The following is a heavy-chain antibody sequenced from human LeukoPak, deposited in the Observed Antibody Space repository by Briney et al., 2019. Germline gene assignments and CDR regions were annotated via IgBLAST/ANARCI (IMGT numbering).Heavy chain of an antibody. V-gene: IGHV4-39*07. D-gene: IGHD6-6*01. CDR2: IYYSGST. CDR1: GGSISSSSYY. Sequence: SETLSLTCTVSGGSISSSSYYWGWIRQPPGKGLEWIGSIYYSGSTYYNPSLKSRVTISVDTSKNQFSLKLSSVTAADTAVYYCARVVVDSSSPPGYFDYWGQGTLVTVSS. J-gene: IGHJ4*02. CDR3: ARVVVDSSSPPGYFDY.